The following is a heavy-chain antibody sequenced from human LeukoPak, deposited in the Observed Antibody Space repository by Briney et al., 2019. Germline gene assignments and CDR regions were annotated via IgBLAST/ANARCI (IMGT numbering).Heavy chain of an antibody. J-gene: IGHJ4*02. CDR3: AKGGRGSGSYREIDY. CDR2: ISGSGGST. Sequence: GGSLRLSCAASGFTFSSYAMSWVRQAPGKGLEWVSAISGSGGSTYYADSVKGRFTNSRDNSKNTLYLQMNSLRAEDTAVYYCAKGGRGSGSYREIDYWGQGTLVTVSS. CDR1: GFTFSSYA. D-gene: IGHD3-10*01. V-gene: IGHV3-23*01.